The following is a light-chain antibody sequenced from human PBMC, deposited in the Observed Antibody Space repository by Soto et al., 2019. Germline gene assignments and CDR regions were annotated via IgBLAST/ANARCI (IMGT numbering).Light chain of an antibody. V-gene: IGLV1-51*01. Sequence: QAVVTQPPSLSAAPGQKVTISCSGSSSNIGNNYVSWYQQLPGTAPKLLIYDDNNRPSGIPDRFSGSKSGTSATLGITGLQTGDEADYYCGTWDSSLSAVVFGGGTKLTVL. J-gene: IGLJ2*01. CDR1: SSNIGNNY. CDR3: GTWDSSLSAVV. CDR2: DDN.